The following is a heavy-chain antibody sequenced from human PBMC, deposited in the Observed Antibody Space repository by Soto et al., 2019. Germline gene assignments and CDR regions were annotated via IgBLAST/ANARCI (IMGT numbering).Heavy chain of an antibody. Sequence: GASVKVSCKASGYTFTSYGISWVRQAPGQGLEWMGWISAYNGNTNYAQKLQGRVTMTTDTSTSTAYMELRSLRSDDTAVYYCARSLYYDSSGDFDPWGQGTLVTVSS. V-gene: IGHV1-18*01. CDR1: GYTFTSYG. D-gene: IGHD3-22*01. CDR3: ARSLYYDSSGDFDP. J-gene: IGHJ5*02. CDR2: ISAYNGNT.